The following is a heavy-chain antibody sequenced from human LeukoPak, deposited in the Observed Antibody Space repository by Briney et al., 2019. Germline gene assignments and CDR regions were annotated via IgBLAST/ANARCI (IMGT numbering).Heavy chain of an antibody. D-gene: IGHD2-2*01. V-gene: IGHV5-51*01. CDR3: ARLTVPAAPLRY. CDR1: GYSFTTYW. Sequence: GESLKISCKGSGYSFTTYWIGWVRQMPGKGLEWMGIIYPADSTTHYSPSFQGQVTISVDKSISTAYLHWSSLRASDTAMYYCARLTVPAAPLRYWGQGTLVTVSS. CDR2: IYPADSTT. J-gene: IGHJ4*02.